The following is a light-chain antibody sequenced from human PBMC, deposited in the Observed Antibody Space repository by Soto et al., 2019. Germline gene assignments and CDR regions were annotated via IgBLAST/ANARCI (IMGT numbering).Light chain of an antibody. CDR3: GSWDSSLSAYV. J-gene: IGLJ1*01. Sequence: QWVLTHPPSVCSAPGQEVTISCSGSSSNIGGNSVSWYQQLPGTAPKLLIYDDNKRPSGIPDRFSGSKSGTSATLGITGFQTGDEADYYCGSWDSSLSAYVFGTGTKVTVL. CDR2: DDN. V-gene: IGLV1-51*01. CDR1: SSNIGGNS.